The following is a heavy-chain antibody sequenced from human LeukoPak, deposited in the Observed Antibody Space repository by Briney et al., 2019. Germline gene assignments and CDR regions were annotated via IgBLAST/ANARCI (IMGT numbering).Heavy chain of an antibody. CDR1: GYTFTSYG. V-gene: IGHV1-18*01. Sequence: GVSVKVSCKASGYTFTSYGISWVRQAPGQGLEWMGWISAYNGNTNYAQKLQGRVTMTTGTSTSTAYMELRSLRSDDTAVYYCARELGVYYGSGSYRVLDIWGQGTMVTVSS. J-gene: IGHJ3*02. CDR3: ARELGVYYGSGSYRVLDI. D-gene: IGHD3-10*01. CDR2: ISAYNGNT.